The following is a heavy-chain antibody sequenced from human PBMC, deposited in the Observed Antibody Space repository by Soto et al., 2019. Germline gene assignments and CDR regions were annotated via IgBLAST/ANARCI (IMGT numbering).Heavy chain of an antibody. J-gene: IGHJ6*04. D-gene: IGHD2-15*01. Sequence: ASVKGSCKSSGYPFTHYGRTWVRQAPGQGLEWMGWSSPFNGNTNYGETLQGRVTLTTVTSTSTVYMELRGLRSDDTAVYYCAKVGGGYCSGGSCFYSSGMAVWAKGTRVTVS. CDR2: SSPFNGNT. V-gene: IGHV1-18*01. CDR3: AKVGGGYCSGGSCFYSSGMAV. CDR1: GYPFTHYG.